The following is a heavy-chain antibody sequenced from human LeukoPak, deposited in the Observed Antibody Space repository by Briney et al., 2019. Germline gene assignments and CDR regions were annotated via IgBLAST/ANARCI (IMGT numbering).Heavy chain of an antibody. D-gene: IGHD7-27*01. V-gene: IGHV1-8*01. J-gene: IGHJ4*02. CDR2: MSPNSGNT. CDR1: GYTFTSYD. CDR3: ARGPPNWGYDY. Sequence: ASVKVSCKASGYTFTSYDINWVRQATGQGLEWMGWMSPNSGNTGYAQKFQGRVTMTRDTSISTAYMELSSLRSDDTAVYYCARGPPNWGYDYWGPGTLVTVSS.